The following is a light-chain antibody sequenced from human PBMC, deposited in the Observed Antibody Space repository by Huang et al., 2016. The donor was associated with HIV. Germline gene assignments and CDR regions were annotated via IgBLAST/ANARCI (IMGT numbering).Light chain of an antibody. Sequence: DIQMTQSPSSLSASVGDRVTITCRASQDISNFFIWFQQKPGKDPKSLIYAASTLQSGVPSKFSGGGFGTDFTLTISSLQPEDFATYYCQQYNSYPLTFGQGTRLEIK. J-gene: IGKJ5*01. V-gene: IGKV1-16*02. CDR1: QDISNF. CDR3: QQYNSYPLT. CDR2: AAS.